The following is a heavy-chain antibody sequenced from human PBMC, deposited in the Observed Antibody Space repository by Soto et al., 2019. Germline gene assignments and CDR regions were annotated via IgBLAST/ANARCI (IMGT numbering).Heavy chain of an antibody. J-gene: IGHJ6*02. D-gene: IGHD3-10*01. V-gene: IGHV5-10-1*01. Sequence: PGESLKISCNGSGYSFTSYWIGWVRQMPGKGLEWMGRIDPSDSYTNYSPSFQGHVTISADKSISTAYLQWSSLKASDTAMYYCASSLPLLSYYGMDVWGQGTTVTVSS. CDR3: ASSLPLLSYYGMDV. CDR1: GYSFTSYW. CDR2: IDPSDSYT.